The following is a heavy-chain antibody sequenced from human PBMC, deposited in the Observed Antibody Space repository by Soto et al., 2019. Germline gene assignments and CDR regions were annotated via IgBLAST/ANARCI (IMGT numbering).Heavy chain of an antibody. V-gene: IGHV3-23*01. CDR2: ISGSADAT. Sequence: EVQLLESGGGLVQPGGSLRLSCAASGFTFSTYPMTWVRQAPGKGLEWVSAISGSADATYYADSVKGRFIISRDNSRNTLYLQRNSLRDEDTAVYYFAKFIPQVGWPFAYWGQGTLVTVSS. CDR3: AKFIPQVGWPFAY. J-gene: IGHJ4*02. CDR1: GFTFSTYP. D-gene: IGHD6-19*01.